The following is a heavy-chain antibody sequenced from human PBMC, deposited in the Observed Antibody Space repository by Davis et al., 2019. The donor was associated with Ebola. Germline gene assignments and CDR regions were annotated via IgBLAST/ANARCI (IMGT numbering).Heavy chain of an antibody. V-gene: IGHV1-69*13. D-gene: IGHD2-2*02. CDR2: IIPIFVTT. Sequence: SVKVSCKASGGTFSSYAINWVRQAPGQGLEWMGEIIPIFVTTNYAQKFQGRVTITADESTSTAYMELRSLRSDDTAVYYCARVWGAVVVPAAIAGWFDPWGQGTLVTVSS. J-gene: IGHJ5*02. CDR3: ARVWGAVVVPAAIAGWFDP. CDR1: GGTFSSYA.